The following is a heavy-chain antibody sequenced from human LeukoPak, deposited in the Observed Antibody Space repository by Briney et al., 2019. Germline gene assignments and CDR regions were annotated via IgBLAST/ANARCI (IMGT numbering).Heavy chain of an antibody. CDR2: ISSSGSTI. Sequence: PGGSLRLSCAASGFTFSSYEMNWVRQAPGKGLEWVSYISSSGSTIYYADSVKGRFTISRDNSKNTLYLQMNSLRAEDTAVYYCAKEYGDLDYWGQGTLVTVSS. J-gene: IGHJ4*02. D-gene: IGHD4-17*01. V-gene: IGHV3-48*03. CDR3: AKEYGDLDY. CDR1: GFTFSSYE.